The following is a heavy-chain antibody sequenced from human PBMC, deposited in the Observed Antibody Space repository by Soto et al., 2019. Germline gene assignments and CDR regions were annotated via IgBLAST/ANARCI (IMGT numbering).Heavy chain of an antibody. CDR1: GGTFSSYA. CDR2: IIPIFGTA. J-gene: IGHJ6*02. CDR3: ARGIHVDTARVTNYYYYYGMDV. V-gene: IGHV1-69*01. Sequence: QVQLVQSGAEVKKPGSSVKGSCKASGGTFSSYAISWVRQAPGQGLEWMGGIIPIFGTANYAQKFQGRVTITADESTSTAYMELSSLRSEDTAVYYCARGIHVDTARVTNYYYYYGMDVWGQGTTVTVSS. D-gene: IGHD5-18*01.